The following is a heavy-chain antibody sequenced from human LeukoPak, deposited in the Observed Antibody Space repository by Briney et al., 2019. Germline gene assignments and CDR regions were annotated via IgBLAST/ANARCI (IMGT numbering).Heavy chain of an antibody. Sequence: SETLSLTCTVSGGSISTYYWTWIRQPPGKGLEWIGYIYYSGSTNYNPSLKSRVTISVDTSKNQFSLKLSSVTAADTAVYYCARGGSGSYYNGKYTDVWGKGTTVTVSS. CDR1: GGSISTYY. CDR2: IYYSGST. CDR3: ARGGSGSYYNGKYTDV. J-gene: IGHJ6*03. V-gene: IGHV4-59*01. D-gene: IGHD3-10*01.